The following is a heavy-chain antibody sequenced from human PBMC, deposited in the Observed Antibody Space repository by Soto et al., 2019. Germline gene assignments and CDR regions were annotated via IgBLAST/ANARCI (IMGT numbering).Heavy chain of an antibody. CDR2: INPNSGGT. J-gene: IGHJ6*02. V-gene: IGHV1-2*02. D-gene: IGHD6-19*01. CDR3: ARVDGWYYYYGMDV. Sequence: ASVKVSCKASGYTFTGYYMHWVRQAPGQGLEWMGWINPNSGGTNYAQKFQGRVTMTRDTSISTAYMELSRLRSDDTAVYYCARVDGWYYYYGMDVWGQGTPVTVSS. CDR1: GYTFTGYY.